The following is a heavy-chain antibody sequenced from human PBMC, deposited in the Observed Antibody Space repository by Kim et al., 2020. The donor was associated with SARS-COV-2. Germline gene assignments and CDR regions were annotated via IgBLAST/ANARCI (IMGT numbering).Heavy chain of an antibody. J-gene: IGHJ6*03. Sequence: GGSLRLSCAASGFTFSSYEMNWVRQAPGKGLEWVSYISSSGSTIYYADSVKGRFTISRDNAKNSLYLQMNSLRAEDTAVYYCARGGAGYYYYYMDGWGEGSTVT. CDR3: ARGGAGYYYYYMDG. CDR1: GFTFSSYE. V-gene: IGHV3-48*03. D-gene: IGHD1-26*01. CDR2: ISSSGSTI.